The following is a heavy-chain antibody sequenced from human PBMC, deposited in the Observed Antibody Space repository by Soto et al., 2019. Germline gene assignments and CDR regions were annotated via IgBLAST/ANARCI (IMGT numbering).Heavy chain of an antibody. V-gene: IGHV4-34*01. J-gene: IGHJ4*02. Sequence: QVQLQQWSAGLLKPSETLSLNCAVNGGSLSGYYWSWIRQPPGKGLEWIGEIKDGGRTNYSPSLKRPATIPTDTSTNQFSLRLYSVTAADTGVYYCARGQEGVVATHWDQGTLVTVSS. CDR2: IKDGGRT. CDR3: ARGQEGVVATH. D-gene: IGHD5-12*01. CDR1: GGSLSGYY.